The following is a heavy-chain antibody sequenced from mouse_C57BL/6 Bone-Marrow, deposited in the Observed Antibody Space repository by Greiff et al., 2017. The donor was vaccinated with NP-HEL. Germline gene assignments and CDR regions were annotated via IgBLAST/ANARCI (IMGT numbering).Heavy chain of an antibody. V-gene: IGHV1-82*01. J-gene: IGHJ3*01. Sequence: QVQLQQSGPELVKPGASVKISCKASGYAFSSSWMNWVKQRPGKGLEWIGRIYPGDGDTNYNGKFKGKATLTADKSSSTAYMQLSSLTSEDSAVYFCARFELFAYWGQGTLVTVSA. CDR1: GYAFSSSW. CDR2: IYPGDGDT. CDR3: ARFELFAY.